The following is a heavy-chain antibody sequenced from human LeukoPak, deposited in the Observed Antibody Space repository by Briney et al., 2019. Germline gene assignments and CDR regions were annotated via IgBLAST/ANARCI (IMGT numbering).Heavy chain of an antibody. CDR3: ATSIERSTWGSYALDF. V-gene: IGHV3-30*04. CDR1: GFTFSDSG. CDR2: LSYDGSLK. J-gene: IGHJ4*02. Sequence: WTSLRLSCTGSGFTFSDSGMHWVRQAPGKGLEWMAILSYDGSLKYYADSVKGRFTISRDNSKNTLYLQMNSLRVEDTAVYYCATSIERSTWGSYALDFWGQGTLVAVSS. D-gene: IGHD1-26*01.